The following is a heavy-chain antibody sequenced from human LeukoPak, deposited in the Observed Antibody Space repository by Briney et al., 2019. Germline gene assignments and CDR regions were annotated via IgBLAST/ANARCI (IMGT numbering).Heavy chain of an antibody. CDR2: IYSGGST. CDR1: GFTVSTNY. Sequence: GGSLRLSCAASGFTVSTNYLSWVRQAPGKGLEWLSVIYSGGSTYYADSVKGRFTISRDKSKNTLYLQMNSLRAEDTAVYYCAKDGGYYYDSSGYSLFDYWGQGTLVTVSS. D-gene: IGHD3-22*01. V-gene: IGHV3-66*01. J-gene: IGHJ4*02. CDR3: AKDGGYYYDSSGYSLFDY.